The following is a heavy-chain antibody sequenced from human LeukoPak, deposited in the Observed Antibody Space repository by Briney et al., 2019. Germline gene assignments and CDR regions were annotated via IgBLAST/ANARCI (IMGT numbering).Heavy chain of an antibody. V-gene: IGHV4-61*01. CDR2: IYYSGST. CDR1: GGSVSTGSNY. D-gene: IGHD3-10*01. CDR3: ARTFYGSGSYEY. J-gene: IGHJ4*02. Sequence: SETLSLTCTVSGGSVSTGSNYWSWIRQPPGKGLEWIGYIYYSGSTNYNPSLKSRVTISVDTSKNQFSLKLSSVTAADTAVYYCARTFYGSGSYEYWGQGTLVTVSS.